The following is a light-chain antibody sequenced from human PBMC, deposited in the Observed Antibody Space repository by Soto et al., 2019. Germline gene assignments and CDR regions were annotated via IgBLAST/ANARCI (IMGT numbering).Light chain of an antibody. CDR2: DAS. J-gene: IGKJ2*01. Sequence: DIQMTQSPSTLSASVGDRVTITCRASQSVSTDLAWYQQRPGKAPKFLIYDASSLESGVPSRFSGSGSGTEFSLTISSLQPDDFATYYCQQYSSYAPYTFGHGTKLEI. CDR3: QQYSSYAPYT. V-gene: IGKV1-5*01. CDR1: QSVSTD.